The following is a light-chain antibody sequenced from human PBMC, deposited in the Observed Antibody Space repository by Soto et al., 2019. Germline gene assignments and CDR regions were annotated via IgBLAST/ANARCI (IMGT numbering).Light chain of an antibody. V-gene: IGKV1-6*01. Sequence: AIQMTQSPSSLSASVGDRVTITCRASQDIRNDLGWYQQKPGEAPKLLIFGASTLHTGVPSRFSGSGSATEFTLTISSLQPDDFATYYCQQYNSYSQTFGQGTKVDIK. CDR2: GAS. J-gene: IGKJ1*01. CDR3: QQYNSYSQT. CDR1: QDIRND.